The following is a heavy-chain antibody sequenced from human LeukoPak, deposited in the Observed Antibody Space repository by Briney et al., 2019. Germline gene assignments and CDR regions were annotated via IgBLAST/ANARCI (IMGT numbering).Heavy chain of an antibody. Sequence: PSETLSLTCAVSGYSISSGYYWGWIRQPPGKGLECIGNINHTGNTYYNPSLRSRVTISVDTSKNQFSLTLNSVTAADTAVYYCARHYWAPGAFDIWGQGTTVTVSS. CDR2: INHTGNT. CDR3: ARHYWAPGAFDI. CDR1: GYSISSGYY. V-gene: IGHV4-38-2*01. J-gene: IGHJ3*02. D-gene: IGHD2-8*02.